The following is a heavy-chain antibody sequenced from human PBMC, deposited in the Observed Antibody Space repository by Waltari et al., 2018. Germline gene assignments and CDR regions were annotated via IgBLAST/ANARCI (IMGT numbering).Heavy chain of an antibody. Sequence: QMQLLQSGPEVKKPGTSVRVSCKASGFTFTSSSLQWVRQARGQVLEWIGWIGVGSGNKKYAQNFQERLTFTRDMSTSTAYRELKSLTSEDTAVYYCAAGLFGVFVQSFDPWGQGTLVTVSS. CDR3: AAGLFGVFVQSFDP. J-gene: IGHJ5*02. D-gene: IGHD3-3*01. V-gene: IGHV1-58*01. CDR1: GFTFTSSS. CDR2: IGVGSGNK.